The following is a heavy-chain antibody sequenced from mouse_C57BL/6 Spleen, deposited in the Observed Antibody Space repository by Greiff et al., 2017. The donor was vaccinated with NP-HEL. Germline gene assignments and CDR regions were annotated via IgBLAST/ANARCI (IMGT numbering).Heavy chain of an antibody. J-gene: IGHJ2*01. Sequence: QVQLQQPGAELVKPGASVKLSCKASGYTFTSYWMHWVKQRPGQGLVWIGMIHPNSGSTNYNEKFKSKATLTVDKSSSTAYMQLSSLTSEDSAVYYCARIEIYYDYEDYFDYWGQGTTLTVSS. CDR1: GYTFTSYW. CDR3: ARIEIYYDYEDYFDY. CDR2: IHPNSGST. V-gene: IGHV1-64*01. D-gene: IGHD2-4*01.